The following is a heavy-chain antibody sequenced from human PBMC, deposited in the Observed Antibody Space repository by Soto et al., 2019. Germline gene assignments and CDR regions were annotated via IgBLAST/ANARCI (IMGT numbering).Heavy chain of an antibody. D-gene: IGHD2-21*01. J-gene: IGHJ5*02. CDR3: ARRTYCDSNTYEEFDP. Sequence: PGESLKISCKGSGYSFTSYWINWVRQTPGKGLEWMGRIDPSDSYTKYNPSFQGHVNISVDKSISTAYLQWSSLKASDTAMYYCARRTYCDSNTYEEFDPWGQGTLVTVSS. V-gene: IGHV5-10-1*01. CDR1: GYSFTSYW. CDR2: IDPSDSYT.